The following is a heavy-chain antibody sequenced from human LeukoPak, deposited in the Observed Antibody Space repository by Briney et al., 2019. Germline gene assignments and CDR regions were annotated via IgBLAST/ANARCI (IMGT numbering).Heavy chain of an antibody. D-gene: IGHD3-22*01. CDR2: ISGSGGST. Sequence: GGSLRLSCAASGFTFNNYAMSWVRQAPGKGLEWGSVISGSGGSTYYADSVKGRVTISRDNSKNTLYLQMNSLRAEDTAVSYCARDLAGSGYSAYWGQGTLVTVSS. J-gene: IGHJ4*02. V-gene: IGHV3-23*01. CDR1: GFTFNNYA. CDR3: ARDLAGSGYSAY.